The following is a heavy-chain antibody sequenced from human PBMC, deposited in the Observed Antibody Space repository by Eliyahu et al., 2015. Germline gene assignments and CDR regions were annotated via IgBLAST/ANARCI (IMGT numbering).Heavy chain of an antibody. V-gene: IGHV3-30*03. J-gene: IGHJ4*02. Sequence: QVQLMESGGGVVQPGGSLRLSCAASGFPFSSYAMHWVXXAPGRGLEWVAVISYDGNIKYYAESVKGRITISRDNSKNTMYLQMNSLRPEDTAIYYCTTLGNTRVANVLFDYWGQGTLVTVSS. D-gene: IGHD3-10*02. CDR2: ISYDGNIK. CDR1: GFPFSSYA. CDR3: TTLGNTRVANVLFDY.